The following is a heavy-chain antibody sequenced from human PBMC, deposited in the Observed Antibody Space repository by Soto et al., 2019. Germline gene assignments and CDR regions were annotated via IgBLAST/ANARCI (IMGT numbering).Heavy chain of an antibody. V-gene: IGHV4-39*01. D-gene: IGHD3-22*01. Sequence: QLQLHESGPGLVKPSETLSLTCTVSGGSISSSSYYWGWIRQPPGKGLEWIGSIYYSGSTYYNPSLKSRVTISVDTSKNQFSMKLSSVTAADTAVYYCARRGPEVVVYDYWGQGTLVTVSS. CDR3: ARRGPEVVVYDY. J-gene: IGHJ4*02. CDR2: IYYSGST. CDR1: GGSISSSSYY.